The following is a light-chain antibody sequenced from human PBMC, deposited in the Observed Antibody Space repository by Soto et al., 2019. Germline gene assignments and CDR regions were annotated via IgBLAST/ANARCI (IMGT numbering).Light chain of an antibody. V-gene: IGKV3-11*01. CDR1: PSVTNF. CDR3: QQRGKWPLT. CDR2: GAF. J-gene: IGKJ4*01. Sequence: EIVLTQSPATLSLSPGERATLSCRASPSVTNFLAWYQQKPGQAPRLLIYGAFNRATGIPARFSGSGSGTDFTLTISSLEPEDLAVYYCQQRGKWPLTFGGGTKVDIK.